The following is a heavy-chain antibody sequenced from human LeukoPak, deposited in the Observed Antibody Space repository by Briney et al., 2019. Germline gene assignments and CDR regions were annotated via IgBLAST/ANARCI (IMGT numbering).Heavy chain of an antibody. CDR2: IYYSGST. V-gene: IGHV4-59*01. D-gene: IGHD4-11*01. Sequence: PSETLSLTCTVSGGSISSYYWSWIRQPPGKGLEWIGYIYYSGSTKYNPSLKSRVTISVDTSKNQFSLKLSSVTAADTAVYYCARYRGKTTVSSLDWFDPWGQGTLVTVSS. J-gene: IGHJ5*02. CDR3: ARYRGKTTVSSLDWFDP. CDR1: GGSISSYY.